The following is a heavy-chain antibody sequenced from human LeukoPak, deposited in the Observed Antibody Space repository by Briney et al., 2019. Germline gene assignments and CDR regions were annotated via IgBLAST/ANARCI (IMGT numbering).Heavy chain of an antibody. V-gene: IGHV3-30*18. CDR2: ISYDGSNK. Sequence: PGGSLRLSCAASGFTFSSYGMHWVRQAPGKGLEWVAVISYDGSNKYYADSVKGRFTISRDNSKNTLYLQMNSLRAEDTAVYYCAKGGEAAAALSAPTVGMDYFDYWGQGTLVTVSS. D-gene: IGHD6-13*01. CDR3: AKGGEAAAALSAPTVGMDYFDY. CDR1: GFTFSSYG. J-gene: IGHJ4*02.